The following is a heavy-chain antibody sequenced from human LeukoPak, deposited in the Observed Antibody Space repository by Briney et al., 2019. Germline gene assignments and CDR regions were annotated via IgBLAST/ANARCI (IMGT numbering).Heavy chain of an antibody. CDR1: GFTFDDYA. CDR2: NSWNSGSL. Sequence: GGSLRLSCAASGFTFDDYAMHWVRQAPVKGLEGVSGNSWNSGSLGYADSAKGRFPISRDNAKNSLYLQMNSLRAEDTALYYCAKDIDYGGTRTPHYFDYWGQGTLLTVSS. V-gene: IGHV3-9*01. J-gene: IGHJ4*02. CDR3: AKDIDYGGTRTPHYFDY. D-gene: IGHD4-23*01.